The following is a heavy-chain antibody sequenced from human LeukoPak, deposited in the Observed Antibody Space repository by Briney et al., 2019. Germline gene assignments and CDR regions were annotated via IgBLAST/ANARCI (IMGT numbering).Heavy chain of an antibody. CDR1: GFTFSNYA. J-gene: IGHJ4*02. Sequence: PGGPLRPSCAASGFTFSNYAMSWVRQAPGKRLEWVSGISGTSGTINYADPVKGRFTISRDNSKNTVYLQMNSLRAEDTAVYYCAKRLGDQRAFDYWGQGTLVTVSS. V-gene: IGHV3-23*01. CDR2: ISGTSGTI. CDR3: AKRLGDQRAFDY. D-gene: IGHD2-21*02.